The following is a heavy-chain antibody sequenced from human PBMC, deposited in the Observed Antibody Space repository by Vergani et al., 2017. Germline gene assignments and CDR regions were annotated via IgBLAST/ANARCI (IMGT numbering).Heavy chain of an antibody. Sequence: EVQLVESGGGLVQPGGSLRLSCAASGFTFSSYWMSWVRQAPGKGLEWVANIKQDGSEKYYVDSVKGRFTISRDNAKNSLYLQMNSLRAEDTAVYYCARGNFLSGYYTGFDYWGQGTLVTVSS. D-gene: IGHD3-3*01. V-gene: IGHV3-7*04. CDR2: IKQDGSEK. J-gene: IGHJ4*02. CDR3: ARGNFLSGYYTGFDY. CDR1: GFTFSSYW.